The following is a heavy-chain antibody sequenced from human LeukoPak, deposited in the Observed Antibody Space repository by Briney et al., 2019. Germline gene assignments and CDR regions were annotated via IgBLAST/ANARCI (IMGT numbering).Heavy chain of an antibody. CDR1: GGSFSGYY. V-gene: IGHV4-34*01. CDR3: ARGWDSGSYVSAFDI. Sequence: ETLSLTCAVYGGSFSGYYWSWIRQPPGKGLEWIGEINHSGSTNYNPSLKSRVTISVDTSKNQFSLKLSSVTAADTAVYYCARGWDSGSYVSAFDIWGQRTVVTVSS. CDR2: INHSGST. J-gene: IGHJ3*02. D-gene: IGHD1-26*01.